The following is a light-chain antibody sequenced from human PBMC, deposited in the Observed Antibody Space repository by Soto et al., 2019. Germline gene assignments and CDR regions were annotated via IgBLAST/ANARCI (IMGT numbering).Light chain of an antibody. Sequence: EVVLTQSPVTLSLSPGERATLSCRASQSFRGLLAWYQQKPGQAPRLLIYDAYNRATGIPPRFSGSGSGTDFTLTISSLQPEDFATYYCQQSYNGPFTFGPGTKVDI. CDR2: DAY. J-gene: IGKJ3*01. V-gene: IGKV3-11*01. CDR1: QSFRGL. CDR3: QQSYNGPFT.